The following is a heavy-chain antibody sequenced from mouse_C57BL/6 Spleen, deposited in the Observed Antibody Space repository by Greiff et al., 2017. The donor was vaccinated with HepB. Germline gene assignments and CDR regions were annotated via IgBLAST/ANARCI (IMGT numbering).Heavy chain of an antibody. CDR1: GYTFTDYY. V-gene: IGHV1-76*01. CDR2: IYPGSGNT. D-gene: IGHD3-2*02. CDR3: ARQDDSSGNYAMDY. J-gene: IGHJ4*01. Sequence: QVQLQQSGAELVRPGASVKLSCKASGYTFTDYYINWVKQRPGQGLEWIARIYPGSGNTYYNEKFKGKATLTAEKSSSTAYMQLSSLTSEDSAVYFCARQDDSSGNYAMDYWGQGTSVTVSS.